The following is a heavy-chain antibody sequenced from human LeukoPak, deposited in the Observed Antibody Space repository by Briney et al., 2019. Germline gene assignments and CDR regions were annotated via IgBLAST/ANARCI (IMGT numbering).Heavy chain of an antibody. CDR3: ANFNYDVLTGYSDY. CDR1: GFTFDDYA. J-gene: IGHJ4*02. Sequence: GGSLRLSCAASGFTFDDYAMHWVRQAPGKGLEWVSGISWNSGSIGYADSVKGRFTISRDNSKNRLYLQMNSLKSEDTAVYYCANFNYDVLTGYSDYWGQGTLVTVSS. D-gene: IGHD3-9*01. V-gene: IGHV3-9*01. CDR2: ISWNSGSI.